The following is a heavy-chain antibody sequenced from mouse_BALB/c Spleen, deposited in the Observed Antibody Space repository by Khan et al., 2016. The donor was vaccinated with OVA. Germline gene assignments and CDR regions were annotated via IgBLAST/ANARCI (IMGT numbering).Heavy chain of an antibody. Sequence: QLEESGPGPVNPSQSLSLTCTVTGYSITSDYAWNWIRQFPGNKLEWMGYISYNGRTSYNPSLKSRISITRDTSKNQVFLQLNSVTPEDTATXVCARSVTITTVVATDFDYWGQGTTLPVSS. D-gene: IGHD1-1*01. CDR1: GYSITSDYA. V-gene: IGHV3-2*02. CDR3: ARSVTITTVVATDFDY. CDR2: ISYNGRT. J-gene: IGHJ2*01.